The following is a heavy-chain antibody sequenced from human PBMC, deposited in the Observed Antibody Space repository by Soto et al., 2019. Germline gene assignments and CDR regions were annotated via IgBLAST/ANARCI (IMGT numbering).Heavy chain of an antibody. CDR1: GYTFTSYG. J-gene: IGHJ5*02. D-gene: IGHD3-10*01. Sequence: GGSVKVSCKASGYTFTSYGISWVRQAPGQGLEWMGWISAYNGNTNYAQKLQGRVTMTTDTSTSTAYMELRSLRSDDTAVYYCARVLRDVQFGSLGPWGQGTLVTVSS. CDR3: ARVLRDVQFGSLGP. CDR2: ISAYNGNT. V-gene: IGHV1-18*01.